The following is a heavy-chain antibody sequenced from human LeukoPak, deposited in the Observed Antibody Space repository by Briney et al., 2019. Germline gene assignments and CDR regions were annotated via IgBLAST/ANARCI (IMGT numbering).Heavy chain of an antibody. CDR1: GFTFSSYA. J-gene: IGHJ4*02. CDR3: ARDPRGPTGFDSGGRDSFDY. D-gene: IGHD3-22*01. CDR2: ISYDGSNK. V-gene: IGHV3-30*04. Sequence: PGGSLRLSCAASGFTFSSYAMHWVRQAPGKGLEWVAVISYDGSNKYYADSVKGRFTISRDNSKNTLYLQMNSLRAEDTAVYYCARDPRGPTGFDSGGRDSFDYWGQGTLVTVSS.